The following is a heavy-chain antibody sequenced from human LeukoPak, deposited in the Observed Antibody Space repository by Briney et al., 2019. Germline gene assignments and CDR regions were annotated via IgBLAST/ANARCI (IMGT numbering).Heavy chain of an antibody. D-gene: IGHD2-15*01. CDR1: GFTFSGSA. J-gene: IGHJ6*03. CDR2: IRSKANSYAT. V-gene: IGHV3-73*01. CDR3: TRVVDFGDYYYYMDV. Sequence: GSLRLSCAASGFTFSGSAMHWVRQASGKGLEWVGRIRSKANSYATAYAASVKGRFTISRDDSKNTAYLQMNSLKTEDTAVYYCTRVVDFGDYYYYMDVWGKGTTVTVSS.